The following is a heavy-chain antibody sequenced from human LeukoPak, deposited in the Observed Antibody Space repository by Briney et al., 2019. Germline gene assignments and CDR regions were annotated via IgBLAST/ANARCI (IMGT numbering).Heavy chain of an antibody. CDR3: ARSYSDIGVAGRVYGMEVWFDP. D-gene: IGHD6-19*01. CDR1: GVSIYSSRYY. J-gene: IGHJ5*02. V-gene: IGHV4-39*01. CDR2: IYYSGIT. Sequence: PSETVSLTCTVSGVSIYSSRYYWGGTRQPPGKGLGGIGSIYYSGITHYNPSLKTRVTISVDTSKNPFSLNLSSVAAADTSVCYCARSYSDIGVAGRVYGMEVWFDPWGEGTLVTVSS.